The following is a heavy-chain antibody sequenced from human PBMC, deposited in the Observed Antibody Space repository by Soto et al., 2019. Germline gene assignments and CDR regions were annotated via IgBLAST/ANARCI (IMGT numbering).Heavy chain of an antibody. CDR3: TTGEDDFKLGVVIPPQYAFDI. V-gene: IGHV3-15*07. J-gene: IGHJ3*02. Sequence: GGSLRLSCAASGFTFSNAWMNWVRQAPGKGLEWVGRIKSKTDGGTTDYAAPVKGRFTISRDDSKNTLYLQMNSLKTEDTAVYYCTTGEDDFKLGVVIPPQYAFDIWGQGTMVTVSS. CDR1: GFTFSNAW. D-gene: IGHD3-3*01. CDR2: IKSKTDGGTT.